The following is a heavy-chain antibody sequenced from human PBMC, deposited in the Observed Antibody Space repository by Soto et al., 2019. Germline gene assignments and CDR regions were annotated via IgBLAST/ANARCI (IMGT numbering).Heavy chain of an antibody. J-gene: IGHJ6*02. CDR1: GFTFSSYD. V-gene: IGHV3-13*01. CDR3: ARAANSSSWYKGYYYYGMDV. D-gene: IGHD6-13*01. Sequence: GGSLRLSCAASGFTFSSYDMHWVRQATGKGLEWVSAIGTAGDTYYPGSVKGRFTISRENAKNSLYLQMNSLRAEDTAVYYCARAANSSSWYKGYYYYGMDVWGQGTTVTVSS. CDR2: IGTAGDT.